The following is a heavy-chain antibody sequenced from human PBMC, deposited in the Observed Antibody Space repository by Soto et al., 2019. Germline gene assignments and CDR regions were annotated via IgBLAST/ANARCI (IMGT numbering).Heavy chain of an antibody. J-gene: IGHJ4*02. D-gene: IGHD3-22*01. Sequence: GASVKVSCKASGYTFTSYAMHWVRQAPGQRLEWMGWINAGNGNTKYSQKFQGRVTITRDTSASTAYMELSSLRSEDTAVYYCARDCGYDSSGYSPMGYWGQGTLVTVSS. V-gene: IGHV1-3*01. CDR3: ARDCGYDSSGYSPMGY. CDR1: GYTFTSYA. CDR2: INAGNGNT.